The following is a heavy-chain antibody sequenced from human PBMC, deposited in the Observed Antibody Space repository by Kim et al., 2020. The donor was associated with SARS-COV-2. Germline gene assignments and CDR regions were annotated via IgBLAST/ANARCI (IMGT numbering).Heavy chain of an antibody. J-gene: IGHJ4*02. Sequence: GGSLRLSCAASGFTFSSYGMHWVRQAPGKGLEWVAVISYDGSNKYYADSVKGRFTISRDNSKNTLYLRMNSLRAEDTAVYYCSPSMIGSYWGQGTLVTVS. D-gene: IGHD3-22*01. CDR2: ISYDGSNK. CDR1: GFTFSSYG. CDR3: SPSMIGSY. V-gene: IGHV3-30*03.